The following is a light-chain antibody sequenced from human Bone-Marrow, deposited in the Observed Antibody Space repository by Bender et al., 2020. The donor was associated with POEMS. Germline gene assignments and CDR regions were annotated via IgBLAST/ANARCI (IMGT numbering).Light chain of an antibody. V-gene: IGLV2-14*03. J-gene: IGLJ2*01. CDR1: SSDIGGYNY. Sequence: QSVLTQPPSASGTPGQRVTISCSGTSSDIGGYNYVSWYQQHPGKAPKLVIYDVSNRPSGVSNRFSGSKSGNTASLTISGLQAEDEADYYCSSFTTSSTLEVLFGGGTKLTVL. CDR3: SSFTTSSTLEVL. CDR2: DVS.